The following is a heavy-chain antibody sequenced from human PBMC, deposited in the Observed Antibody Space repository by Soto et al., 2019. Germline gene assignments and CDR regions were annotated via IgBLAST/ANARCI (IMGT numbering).Heavy chain of an antibody. Sequence: PGGSLRLSCGASGFTFSSYEMNWVRQAPGKGLEWVSYISSSGSTIYYADSVKGRFTISRDNAKNSLYLQMNSLRAEDTAVYYCARKTPTVTKYGWFDPWGQGTPDPVYS. V-gene: IGHV3-48*03. D-gene: IGHD4-17*01. J-gene: IGHJ5*02. CDR3: ARKTPTVTKYGWFDP. CDR2: ISSSGSTI. CDR1: GFTFSSYE.